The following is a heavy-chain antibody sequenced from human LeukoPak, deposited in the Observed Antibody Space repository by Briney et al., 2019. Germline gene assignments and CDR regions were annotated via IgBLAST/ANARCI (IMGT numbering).Heavy chain of an antibody. V-gene: IGHV3-21*04. CDR1: GFTFNTYS. CDR2: ISSSSIYI. J-gene: IGHJ6*03. Sequence: GGSLRLSCAASGFTFNTYSMNWVRQVPGKGLEWVSSISSSSIYIYYADSLKGRFTISRDNSKNTLYLQMNNLKVDDTAVYYCARSLRVRGVPDYMDVWGKGTTVTVYS. D-gene: IGHD3-10*01. CDR3: ARSLRVRGVPDYMDV.